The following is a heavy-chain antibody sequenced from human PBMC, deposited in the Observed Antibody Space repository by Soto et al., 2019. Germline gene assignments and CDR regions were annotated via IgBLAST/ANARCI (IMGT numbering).Heavy chain of an antibody. Sequence: GGSLRLSCAASGFTFSSYSMNWVRQAPGKGLEWVSSISSSSSYIYYADSVKGRFTISRDNAKNSLYLQMNSLRAEDTAVYYCARDWDFDWIMDVWGQGTTVTVSS. J-gene: IGHJ6*02. CDR3: ARDWDFDWIMDV. CDR2: ISSSSSYI. CDR1: GFTFSSYS. V-gene: IGHV3-21*01. D-gene: IGHD3-9*01.